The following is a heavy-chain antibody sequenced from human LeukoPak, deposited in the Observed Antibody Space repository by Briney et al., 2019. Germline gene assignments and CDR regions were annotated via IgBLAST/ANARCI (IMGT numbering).Heavy chain of an antibody. Sequence: QTGGSLRLSCTASGFTFGDYAMSWFRQAPGKGLEWVGFIRSKAYGGTTEYAASVKGRFTISRDDSKSIAYLQMNSLKTEDTAVYYCTRDPPARYYYDSSGFHGYWGQGTLVTVSS. CDR2: IRSKAYGGTT. V-gene: IGHV3-49*03. D-gene: IGHD3-22*01. CDR1: GFTFGDYA. J-gene: IGHJ4*02. CDR3: TRDPPARYYYDSSGFHGY.